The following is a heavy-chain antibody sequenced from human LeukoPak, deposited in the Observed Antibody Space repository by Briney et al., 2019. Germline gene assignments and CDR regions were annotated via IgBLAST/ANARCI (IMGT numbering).Heavy chain of an antibody. Sequence: ASVKVSCEASGGTFSSYGISWVRQAPGQGLEWMGWISAYNGNTNYAQKLQGRVTMTTDTSTSTAYMELRSLRSDDTAVYYCAGGRYYYDSSCYYYFDYWGQGTLVTVSS. D-gene: IGHD3-22*01. CDR1: GGTFSSYG. V-gene: IGHV1-18*01. CDR3: AGGRYYYDSSCYYYFDY. CDR2: ISAYNGNT. J-gene: IGHJ4*02.